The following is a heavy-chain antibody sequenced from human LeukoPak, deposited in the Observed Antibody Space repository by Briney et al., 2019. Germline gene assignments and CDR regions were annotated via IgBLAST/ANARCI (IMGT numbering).Heavy chain of an antibody. J-gene: IGHJ6*03. D-gene: IGHD4-23*01. V-gene: IGHV3-74*01. CDR2: INNDGSTT. CDR1: GFTFSSYW. CDR3: AKDLAMVVTLYYYYMDV. Sequence: GGSLRLSCAASGFTFSSYWMHWVRQAPGKGLVWVSRINNDGSTTSYADSVKGRFTISRDNSKNSLYLQMNSLRTEDTALYYCAKDLAMVVTLYYYYMDVWGKGTTVTVSS.